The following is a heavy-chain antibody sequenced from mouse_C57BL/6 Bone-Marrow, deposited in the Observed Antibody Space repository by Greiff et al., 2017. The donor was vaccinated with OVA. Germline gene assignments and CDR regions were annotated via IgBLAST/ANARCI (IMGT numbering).Heavy chain of an antibody. Sequence: DVKLVESGGGLVKPGGSLKLSCAASGFTFSDYGMHWVRQAPEKGLEWVAYISSGSSTIYYADTVKGRFTISRDNAKNTLFLQMTSLRSEDTAMYYCARERALLPLFAYWGQGTLVTVSA. V-gene: IGHV5-17*01. CDR1: GFTFSDYG. CDR3: ARERALLPLFAY. CDR2: ISSGSSTI. D-gene: IGHD1-1*01. J-gene: IGHJ3*01.